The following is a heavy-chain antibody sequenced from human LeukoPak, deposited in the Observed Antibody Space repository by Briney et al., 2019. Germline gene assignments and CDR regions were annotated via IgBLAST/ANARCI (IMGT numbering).Heavy chain of an antibody. J-gene: IGHJ4*02. Sequence: PSETLSRTCAVSGYSISSGYYWGWIRQPPGKGLEWIGSIHDSGGAFYNPSLKSRVTISVDTSKNHLSLKLRSVTAADTAVYYCARHKDKSSAYYPFDHWGQGTLVTVSS. D-gene: IGHD3-22*01. CDR2: IHDSGGA. V-gene: IGHV4-38-2*01. CDR3: ARHKDKSSAYYPFDH. CDR1: GYSISSGYY.